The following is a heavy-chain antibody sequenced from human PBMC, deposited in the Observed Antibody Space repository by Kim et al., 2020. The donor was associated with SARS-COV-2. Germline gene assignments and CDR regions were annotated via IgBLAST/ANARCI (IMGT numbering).Heavy chain of an antibody. D-gene: IGHD3-22*01. Sequence: SETLSLTCTVSGGSISSSSYYWGWIRQPPGKGLEWIGSIYYSGSTYYNPSLKSRVTISVDTSKNQFSLKLSSVTAADTAVYYCARRGWRITMIAGGWFDPWGQGTLVTVSS. CDR3: ARRGWRITMIAGGWFDP. J-gene: IGHJ5*02. CDR1: GGSISSSSYY. CDR2: IYYSGST. V-gene: IGHV4-39*01.